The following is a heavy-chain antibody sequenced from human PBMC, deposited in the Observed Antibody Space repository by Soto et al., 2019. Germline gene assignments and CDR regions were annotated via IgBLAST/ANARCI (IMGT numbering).Heavy chain of an antibody. CDR2: ITGSGAGT. J-gene: IGHJ4*02. CDR1: GFTFSSYG. D-gene: IGHD4-17*01. CDR3: AKDPNGDYVGAFDS. Sequence: EVQLLESGGGLVQPGGSLRLSCAASGFTFSSYGMTWVRQAPGKGLEYVSSITGSGAGTFYADSVKGRFTISRDNSKNTLYLQLSILRAEDTAIYFCAKDPNGDYVGAFDSWGQGSLVTVSS. V-gene: IGHV3-23*01.